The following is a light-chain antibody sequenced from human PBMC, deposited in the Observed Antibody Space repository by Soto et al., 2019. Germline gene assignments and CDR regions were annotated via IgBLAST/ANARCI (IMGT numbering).Light chain of an antibody. V-gene: IGLV2-14*01. CDR2: DVS. J-gene: IGLJ2*01. CDR3: SSYTSSNTYVA. CDR1: SRDVGGYDY. Sequence: QSALTQPASVSGSPGQSITISCTGTSRDVGGYDYVSWYQQHPGKAPKLMIYDVSNRPSGVSNRFSGSKSGNTASLTISGLQAEDQADYYCSSYTSSNTYVALGGGTKLTVL.